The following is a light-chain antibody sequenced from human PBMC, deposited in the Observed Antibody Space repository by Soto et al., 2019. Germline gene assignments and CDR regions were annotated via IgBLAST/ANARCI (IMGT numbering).Light chain of an antibody. CDR2: DVS. V-gene: IGLV2-14*01. CDR1: SSDIGAYNY. Sequence: QSALTQPASVSGSPGQSITISCTGTSSDIGAYNYVSWYQQHPGKAPKLMIYDVSNRPSGVSNRFSGSKSGNTASLTMSGLKAEDEADYYCSSYTNISTVLFGGGTKLTVL. J-gene: IGLJ2*01. CDR3: SSYTNISTVL.